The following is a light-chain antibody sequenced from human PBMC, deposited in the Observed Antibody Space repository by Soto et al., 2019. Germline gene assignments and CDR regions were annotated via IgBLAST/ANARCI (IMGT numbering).Light chain of an antibody. J-gene: IGKJ1*01. Sequence: EIVLTKSPGTLSLSPGERATLSCRASQSISSSYLAWYQQKPGQAPRLLVYGVSSRASDVPDRFSGSGSGTDFTLTISSLEPEDSAVYYCQQYTDSRTFGQGTTVDIK. V-gene: IGKV3-20*01. CDR1: QSISSSY. CDR2: GVS. CDR3: QQYTDSRT.